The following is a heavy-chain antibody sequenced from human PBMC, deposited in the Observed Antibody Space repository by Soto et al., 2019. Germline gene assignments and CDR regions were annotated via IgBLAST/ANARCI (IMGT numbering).Heavy chain of an antibody. CDR3: ARIPQIAVAGTRFGYFDL. J-gene: IGHJ2*01. CDR1: GFTFSSYG. V-gene: IGHV3-33*01. Sequence: QVQLEESGGGVVQPGRSLRLSCAASGFTFSSYGMHWVRQAPGKGLEWVAVIWYDGSNTYYADSVKGRFTISSDNSKNTLYLHMNSLGAEDTAVYYCARIPQIAVAGTRFGYFDLWGRGTLVTVSS. D-gene: IGHD6-19*01. CDR2: IWYDGSNT.